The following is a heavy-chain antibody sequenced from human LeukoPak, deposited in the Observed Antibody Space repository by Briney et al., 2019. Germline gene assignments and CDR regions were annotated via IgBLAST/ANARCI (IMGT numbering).Heavy chain of an antibody. CDR2: ISSSSSYI. CDR3: ARDSTAVAGTFDY. J-gene: IGHJ4*02. D-gene: IGHD6-19*01. V-gene: IGHV3-21*01. CDR1: GFTFSSYS. Sequence: PGGSLRLSCAASGFTFSSYSMNWVRQAPGKGLEWVSSISSSSSYIYYADSVKGRFTISRDNAKNSLYLQMNSLRAEDTAVYYCARDSTAVAGTFDYWGQGTLVTVSS.